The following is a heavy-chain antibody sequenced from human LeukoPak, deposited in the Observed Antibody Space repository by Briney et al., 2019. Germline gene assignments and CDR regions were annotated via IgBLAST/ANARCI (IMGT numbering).Heavy chain of an antibody. V-gene: IGHV1-18*01. D-gene: IGHD3-16*02. Sequence: ASVKVSCKASGYTFTSYGIAWVRQAPGQGLEWMGWISTYNGNSNYAQKLQGRVTMTTDTSTSTAYMELRSLRSEDTAVYYCAADRRILRLGELSLYRAYSGLGYWGQGTLVTVSS. CDR1: GYTFTSYG. J-gene: IGHJ4*02. CDR2: ISTYNGNS. CDR3: AADRRILRLGELSLYRAYSGLGY.